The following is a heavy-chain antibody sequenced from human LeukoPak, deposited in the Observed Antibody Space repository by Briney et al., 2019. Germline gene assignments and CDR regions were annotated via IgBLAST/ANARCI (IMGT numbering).Heavy chain of an antibody. CDR3: TSKSEGYCSGGSCGPNAFDI. D-gene: IGHD2-15*01. J-gene: IGHJ3*02. Sequence: GGSLRLSCAASGFTFSGSAMHWVRQASGKGLEWVGRIRSKANSYATAYAASVKGRFTISRDDSKNTAYLQMNSLKTEDTAVYYCTSKSEGYCSGGSCGPNAFDIWGQGTMVTVSS. CDR1: GFTFSGSA. V-gene: IGHV3-73*01. CDR2: IRSKANSYAT.